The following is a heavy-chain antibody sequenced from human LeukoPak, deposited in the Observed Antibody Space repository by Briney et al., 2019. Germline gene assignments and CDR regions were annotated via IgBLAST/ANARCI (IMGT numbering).Heavy chain of an antibody. CDR3: ARGGLYCSSTSCYGIEY. Sequence: GASVKVSCKAAGYTFTSYGISWVRQAPGQGLEWMGWISAYNGNTNYARKLQGRVTMTTDTSTSTVYMELRSLRSDDTAVYYCARGGLYCSSTSCYGIEYWGQGTLVTVSS. D-gene: IGHD2-2*01. CDR1: GYTFTSYG. J-gene: IGHJ4*02. CDR2: ISAYNGNT. V-gene: IGHV1-18*04.